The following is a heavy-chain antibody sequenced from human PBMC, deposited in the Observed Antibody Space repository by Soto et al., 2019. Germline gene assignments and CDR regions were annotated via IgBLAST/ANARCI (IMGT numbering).Heavy chain of an antibody. V-gene: IGHV4-4*01. CDR1: SDSVSSSYW. Sequence: QVQLQESGPGLVKPSGTLSLTCAVSSDSVSSSYWWSWVRQPPGKGLEWIGEIYHSGSSHYNPSLKTLVTISMDKSKNQFSRKLISVTAADTAVYCCARCGDYRFDYWGQGILVTVSS. J-gene: IGHJ4*02. CDR2: IYHSGSS. D-gene: IGHD4-17*01. CDR3: ARCGDYRFDY.